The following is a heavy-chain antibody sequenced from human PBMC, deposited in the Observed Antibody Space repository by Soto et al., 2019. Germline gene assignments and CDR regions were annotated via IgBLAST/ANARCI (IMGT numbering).Heavy chain of an antibody. CDR2: IWYDGSNK. Sequence: LRLSCAASGFTFSSYGMHWVRQAPGKGLEWVAVIWYDGSNKYYADSVKGRFTISRDNSKNTLYLQMNSLRAEDTAVYYCARTYYDYIWGSLDFDYWGQGTLVTVSS. D-gene: IGHD3-16*01. V-gene: IGHV3-33*01. J-gene: IGHJ4*02. CDR3: ARTYYDYIWGSLDFDY. CDR1: GFTFSSYG.